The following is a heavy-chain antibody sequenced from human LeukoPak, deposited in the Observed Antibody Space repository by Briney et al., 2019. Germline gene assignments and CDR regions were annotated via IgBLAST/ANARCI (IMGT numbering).Heavy chain of an antibody. CDR2: ITSGSSYI. J-gene: IGHJ6*03. CDR3: ARDPYSGNYGAYYYYYMDV. V-gene: IGHV3-21*01. Sequence: GGALRLSCAASGFSFSTYNMNWVRQAPGQRLEWVSSITSGSSYIYYADSVKGRFTISRDNAKSSLYLQMDSLRAEDTAVYYCARDPYSGNYGAYYYYYMDVWGKGTTVTISS. D-gene: IGHD1-26*01. CDR1: GFSFSTYN.